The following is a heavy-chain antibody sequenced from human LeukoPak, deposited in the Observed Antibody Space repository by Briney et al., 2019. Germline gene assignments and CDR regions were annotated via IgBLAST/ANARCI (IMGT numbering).Heavy chain of an antibody. CDR2: IKQDGRQK. V-gene: IGHV3-7*01. CDR3: ARDRDDFWSGHIHYYYYMDV. J-gene: IGHJ6*03. Sequence: GPLRLPCPASGFTFISNWISWFGQAPGKGLRGLAKIKQDGRQKYNVASVKGRFNICRDNAKDSVYLQMNSLRGEDTAVYYCARDRDDFWSGHIHYYYYMDVWGKGTTVTVSS. D-gene: IGHD3-3*01. CDR1: GFTFISNW.